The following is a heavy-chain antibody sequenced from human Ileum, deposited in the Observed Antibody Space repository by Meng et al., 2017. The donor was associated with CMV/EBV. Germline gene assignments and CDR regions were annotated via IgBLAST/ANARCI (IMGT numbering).Heavy chain of an antibody. Sequence: GESLKISCAASGFTFSSYWMSWLRQAPGKGPEWVANIKTDGSDKYYVDSVKGRFTISRDNAKNSLYLQMNSLRDEDTAVYYCARDPITFLGWDVWGRGTTVTVSS. D-gene: IGHD3-16*01. CDR3: ARDPITFLGWDV. V-gene: IGHV3-7*01. CDR1: GFTFSSYW. J-gene: IGHJ6*02. CDR2: IKTDGSDK.